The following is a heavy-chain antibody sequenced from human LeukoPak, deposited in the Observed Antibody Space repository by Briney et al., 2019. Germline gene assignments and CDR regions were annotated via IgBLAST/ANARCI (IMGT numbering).Heavy chain of an antibody. J-gene: IGHJ4*02. CDR1: GFTVSTYS. CDR2: FSSGGRT. D-gene: IGHD2/OR15-2a*01. CDR3: ASILYG. Sequence: GGSLRLSCAASGFTVSTYSMSWVRQAPGKGLEWVATFSSGGRTSYSDSVKGRFTISRDTSQNTVYLQMNSLRDEDTALYYCASILYGWGQGTLVTVSS. V-gene: IGHV3-53*01.